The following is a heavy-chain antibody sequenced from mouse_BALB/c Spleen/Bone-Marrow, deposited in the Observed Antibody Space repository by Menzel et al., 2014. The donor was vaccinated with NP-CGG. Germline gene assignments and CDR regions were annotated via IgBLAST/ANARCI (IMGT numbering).Heavy chain of an antibody. V-gene: IGHV1-54*01. CDR3: ARTLCGKKALDH. CDR1: GYVFTNYL. Sequence: LQESGAELVRPGTSVKVSCKASGYVFTNYLIEWVKQRPGQGLEWIGVINAGSGGTDYSEKFKGEATLTADKSSSAAYMQRSSLTSDDSAVYVCARTLCGKKALDHWGQGTTLTVSS. CDR2: INAGSGGT. D-gene: IGHD1-1*02. J-gene: IGHJ2*01.